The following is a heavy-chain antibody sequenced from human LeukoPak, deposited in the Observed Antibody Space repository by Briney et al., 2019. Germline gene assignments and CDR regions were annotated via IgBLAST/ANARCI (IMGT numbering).Heavy chain of an antibody. V-gene: IGHV3-21*01. J-gene: IGHJ6*03. CDR2: ISSSSSYI. D-gene: IGHD2-15*01. CDR1: GFTFSSYS. Sequence: PGGSLRLSCAASGFTFSSYSMNWVRQAPGKGLEWVSSISSSSSYIYYADSVKGRFTISRDNAKNSLYLQMDSLRAEDTAVYYCARDHRSMALLHYYYYMDVWGKGTTVTISS. CDR3: ARDHRSMALLHYYYYMDV.